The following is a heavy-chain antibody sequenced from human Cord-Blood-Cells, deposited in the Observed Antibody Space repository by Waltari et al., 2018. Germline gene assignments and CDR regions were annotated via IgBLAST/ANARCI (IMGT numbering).Heavy chain of an antibody. CDR2: INPNSGGT. CDR3: ARLDNPTAGAFDI. D-gene: IGHD3-3*01. CDR1: GYTFTGYY. J-gene: IGHJ3*02. Sequence: QVQLVQSGAEVKKPGASVKVSCKASGYTFTGYYMHWVRQAPGQGLEWMGWINPNSGGTNYAQKVQGRGTMTRDTSISTAYMELSRLRSDDTAVYYCARLDNPTAGAFDIWGQGTVVTVSS. V-gene: IGHV1-2*02.